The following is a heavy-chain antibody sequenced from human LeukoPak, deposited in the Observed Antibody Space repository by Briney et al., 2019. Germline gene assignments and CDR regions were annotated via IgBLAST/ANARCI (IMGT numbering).Heavy chain of an antibody. CDR2: IYHTGST. Sequence: SGTLSLTCAVSGASISGTDWWSWARQPPGKGLEWIGEIYHTGSTNYNPSLESRVTISVDKSKSHFSLKVTSVTAADTAIYYCARERDFGDSWGQGTLVTVSS. V-gene: IGHV4-4*02. J-gene: IGHJ4*02. CDR3: ARERDFGDS. D-gene: IGHD3-10*01. CDR1: GASISGTDW.